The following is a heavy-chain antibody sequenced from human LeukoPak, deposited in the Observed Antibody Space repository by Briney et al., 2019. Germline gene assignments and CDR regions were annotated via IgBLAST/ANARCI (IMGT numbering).Heavy chain of an antibody. CDR2: IRYDGSNK. CDR1: GFTFSSYG. J-gene: IGHJ4*02. V-gene: IGHV3-30*02. D-gene: IGHD3-22*01. Sequence: GGSLRLSCAASGFTFSSYGMHWVRQAPGKGLEWVAFIRYDGSNKYCADSVKGRFTISRDNSKNTLYLQMNSLRAEDTAVYYCAKDPDHVSPGPMNYWGQGTLVTVSS. CDR3: AKDPDHVSPGPMNY.